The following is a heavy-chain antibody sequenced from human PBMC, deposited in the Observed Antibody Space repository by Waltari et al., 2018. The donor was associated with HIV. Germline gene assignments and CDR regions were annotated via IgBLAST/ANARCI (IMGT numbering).Heavy chain of an antibody. D-gene: IGHD2-15*01. V-gene: IGHV3-48*04. CDR1: GSTFSSYS. CDR3: AKEVVALPHYYYYGLDV. CDR2: ISSTSNTI. J-gene: IGHJ6*02. Sequence: EVQLVESGGGLVQHGGSLRLSCAASGSTFSSYSMNWARQAPGKGLELVSYISSTSNTIYYADSVKGRFTVSRDNAKNSLSLQMNSLRAEDTAVYFCAKEVVALPHYYYYGLDVWGQGTTVTVSS.